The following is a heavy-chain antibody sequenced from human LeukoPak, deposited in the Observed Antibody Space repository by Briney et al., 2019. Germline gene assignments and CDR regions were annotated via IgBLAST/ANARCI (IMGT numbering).Heavy chain of an antibody. CDR3: AKDQDDFWSAHQNYYFDS. J-gene: IGHJ4*02. CDR1: GFTFSSYS. D-gene: IGHD3-3*01. CDR2: ISGSGGST. Sequence: PGGSLRLSCAASGFTFSSYSMNWVRQAPGKGLEWVSAISGSGGSTYYADSVKGRFTISRDNSQNTLYLQMNSLSPEDTAVYYCAKDQDDFWSAHQNYYFDSWGQGILVTVSS. V-gene: IGHV3-23*01.